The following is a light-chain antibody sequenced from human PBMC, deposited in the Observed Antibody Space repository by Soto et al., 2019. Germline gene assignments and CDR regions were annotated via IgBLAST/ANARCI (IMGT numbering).Light chain of an antibody. CDR1: QSVSSSY. Sequence: EIVMTQSPATLSVSPGERATLSCRASQSVSSSYLAWYQQKPGQAPRLLIYGASSRATGIPDRFSGSGFGTDFTLTISRLEPEDFALYYCQHYAGGSRITFGQGTRLEI. V-gene: IGKV3-20*01. J-gene: IGKJ5*01. CDR3: QHYAGGSRIT. CDR2: GAS.